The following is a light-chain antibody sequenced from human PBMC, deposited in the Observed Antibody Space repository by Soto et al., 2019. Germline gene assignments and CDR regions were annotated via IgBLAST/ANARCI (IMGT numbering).Light chain of an antibody. CDR2: GAA. J-gene: IGKJ4*01. Sequence: DIQMTQPPSSLSASVGDRVAITCRASQNIRNYLNWYQQKPGKAPRVLIYGAASLQSGVPSRFSGSGSGTNFSPTINSLQPEDYATYYCQQSYNIQALTFGGGTKVDIK. CDR3: QQSYNIQALT. CDR1: QNIRNY. V-gene: IGKV1-39*01.